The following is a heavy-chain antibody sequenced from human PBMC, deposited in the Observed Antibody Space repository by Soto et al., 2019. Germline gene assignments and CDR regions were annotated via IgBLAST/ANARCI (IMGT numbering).Heavy chain of an antibody. CDR3: SRGGRYAYYYYMAV. V-gene: IGHV4-59*01. Sequence: PSETLSLTCTVSGGSLSRYYWSWIRQPPGKGLEWIGYIYYSGSTNYNPSLKSRVTISVDTAKNHFSLKLSSALAASTALYYCSRGGRYAYYYYMAVWGKGTTVTVSS. D-gene: IGHD5-12*01. J-gene: IGHJ6*03. CDR1: GGSLSRYY. CDR2: IYYSGST.